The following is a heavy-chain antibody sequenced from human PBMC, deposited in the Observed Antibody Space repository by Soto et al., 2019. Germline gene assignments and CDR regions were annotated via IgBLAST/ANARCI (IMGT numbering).Heavy chain of an antibody. CDR3: APLTVSLSGPYGIHV. V-gene: IGHV4-39*01. J-gene: IGHJ6*02. D-gene: IGHD2-15*01. CDR2: MFYSGLT. CDR1: GYSVSISDYY. Sequence: EPLSLTCSVSGYSVSISDYYWAWIRQPPGKGLEWIGSMFYSGLTYYNPSLKSRVTLSVDTSKNHFSVRLNSVTAADTAVYYCAPLTVSLSGPYGIHVWGQGTTVTVSS.